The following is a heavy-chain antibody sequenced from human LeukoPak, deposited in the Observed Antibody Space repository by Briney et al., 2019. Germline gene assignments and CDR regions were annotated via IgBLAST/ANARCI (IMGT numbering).Heavy chain of an antibody. CDR2: INHSGST. V-gene: IGHV4-34*01. Sequence: PETLSLTCAVYGGSFSGYYWSWIRQPPGKGLEWIGEINHSGSTNYNPSLKSRVTISVDTSKNQFSLKLSSVTAADTAVYYCARSDFTLYYFDYWGQGTLVTVSS. CDR1: GGSFSGYY. D-gene: IGHD2-21*02. J-gene: IGHJ4*02. CDR3: ARSDFTLYYFDY.